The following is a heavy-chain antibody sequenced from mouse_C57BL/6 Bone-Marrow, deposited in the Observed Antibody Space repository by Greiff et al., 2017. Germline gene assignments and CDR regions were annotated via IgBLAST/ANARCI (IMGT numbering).Heavy chain of an antibody. CDR3: ARSPWFAY. CDR2: IDPANGNT. CDR1: GFNIKDDY. Sequence: EVMLVESGAELVRPGASVKLSCTASGFNIKDDYMHWVKQRPEQGLEWIGRIDPANGNTKYAPKFQGKATITADTSSNTAYLQLSSLTSEDTAIYYCARSPWFAYWGQGTLVTVSA. V-gene: IGHV14-3*01. J-gene: IGHJ3*01.